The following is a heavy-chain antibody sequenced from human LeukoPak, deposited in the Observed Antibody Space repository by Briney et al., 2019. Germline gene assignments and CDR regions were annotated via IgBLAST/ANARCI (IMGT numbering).Heavy chain of an antibody. CDR1: DYDFTSVG. D-gene: IGHD6-19*01. J-gene: IGHJ4*02. CDR3: ARAGSGSGWYFDY. V-gene: IGHV1-18*01. CDR2: ISPYNGDT. Sequence: ASVKVSCKASDYDFTSVGITWVRQAPGQGLEWMGWISPYNGDTRYVQKLQGRVTMTTDTSTSTAYMELRSLRLDDTAVYYCARAGSGSGWYFDYWGQGTLVTVSS.